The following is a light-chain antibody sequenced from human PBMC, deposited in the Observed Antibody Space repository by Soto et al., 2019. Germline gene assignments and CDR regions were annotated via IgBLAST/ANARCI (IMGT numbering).Light chain of an antibody. CDR1: QDSSSR. CDR2: AAS. J-gene: IGKJ1*01. V-gene: IGKV1-12*01. CDR3: LQVYSSPRT. Sequence: DIQMTQSPSSVSASVGDRITITCRASQDSSSRLAWYQQKPGKAPQYLIQAASILQSGVPSRFSGSGSGTEFILTISMLQPEDFASYFCLQVYSSPRTFGLGTKVDIK.